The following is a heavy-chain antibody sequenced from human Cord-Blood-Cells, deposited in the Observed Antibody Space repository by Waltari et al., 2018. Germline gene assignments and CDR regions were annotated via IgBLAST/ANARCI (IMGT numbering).Heavy chain of an antibody. CDR2: FDPEDGET. Sequence: GLEWMGGFDPEDGETIYAQKFQGRVTMTEDTSTDTAYMELSSLRSEDTAVYYCATDRERYSYGYPYYFDYWGQGTLVTVSS. V-gene: IGHV1-24*01. J-gene: IGHJ4*02. CDR3: ATDRERYSYGYPYYFDY. D-gene: IGHD5-18*01.